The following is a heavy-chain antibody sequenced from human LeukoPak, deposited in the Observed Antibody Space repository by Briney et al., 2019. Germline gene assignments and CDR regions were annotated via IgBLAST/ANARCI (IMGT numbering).Heavy chain of an antibody. CDR1: GGSFSGYY. J-gene: IGHJ6*02. V-gene: IGHV4-34*01. CDR3: ARGRRGLTAAGRYYYYGMDV. CDR2: INHSGST. Sequence: PSETLSLTCAVYGGSFSGYYWSWIRQPPGKGLEWIGEINHSGSTNYNLSLKSRVTISVDTSKNQFSLKLSSVTAADTAVYYCARGRRGLTAAGRYYYYGMDVWGQGTTVTVSS. D-gene: IGHD6-13*01.